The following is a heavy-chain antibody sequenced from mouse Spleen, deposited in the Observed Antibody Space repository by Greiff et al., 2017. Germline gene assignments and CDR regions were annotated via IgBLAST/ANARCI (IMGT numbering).Heavy chain of an antibody. Sequence: EVQLQESGGGLVQPGGSLKLSCAASGFTFSSYTMSWVRQTPEKRLEWVAYISNGGGSTYYPDTVKGRFTISRDNAKNTLYLQMSSLKSEDTAMYYCARLTTVFDYWGQGTTLTVSS. CDR3: ARLTTVFDY. J-gene: IGHJ2*01. CDR1: GFTFSSYT. CDR2: ISNGGGST. V-gene: IGHV5-12-2*01. D-gene: IGHD1-1*01.